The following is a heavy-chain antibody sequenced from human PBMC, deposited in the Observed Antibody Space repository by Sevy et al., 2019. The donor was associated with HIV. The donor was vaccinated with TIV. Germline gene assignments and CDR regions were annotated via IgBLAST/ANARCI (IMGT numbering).Heavy chain of an antibody. CDR1: GFPFSSYA. V-gene: IGHV3-30*02. CDR3: AKNPYDNNAFDI. CDR2: IQSDGDNH. J-gene: IGHJ3*02. D-gene: IGHD3-22*01. Sequence: GGSLRLSCTASGFPFSSYAIHWIHQAPGKGLEWVAHIQSDGDNHYYGHSVKGRFTISRDNSKNTVYLQMNSVRVEDMAVYYCAKNPYDNNAFDIWGQGTMVTVSS.